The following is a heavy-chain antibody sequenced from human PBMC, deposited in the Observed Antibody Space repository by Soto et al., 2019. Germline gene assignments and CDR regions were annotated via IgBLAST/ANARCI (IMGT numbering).Heavy chain of an antibody. V-gene: IGHV3-64*04. Sequence: GGSLRLSCSASGFTFSSYAMHWVRQAPGKGLEYVSAISSNGGSTYYADSVKGRFTISRDNAKNTLYLQMDSLRAEDTAVYFCASAKIGDYFQVYWGQGTLVTVSS. CDR1: GFTFSSYA. D-gene: IGHD4-17*01. CDR3: ASAKIGDYFQVY. J-gene: IGHJ4*02. CDR2: ISSNGGST.